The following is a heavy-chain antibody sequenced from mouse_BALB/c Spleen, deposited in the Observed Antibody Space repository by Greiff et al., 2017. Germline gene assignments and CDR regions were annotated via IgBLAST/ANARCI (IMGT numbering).Heavy chain of an antibody. CDR2: ISDGGSYT. Sequence: EVQLVESGGGLVKPGGSLKLSCAASGFTFSDYYMYWVRQTPEKRLEWVATISDGGSYTYYPDSVKGRFTISRDNAKNNLYLQMSSLKSEDTAMYYCARDRGNDYDGYAMDYWGQGTSVTVSS. CDR3: ARDRGNDYDGYAMDY. J-gene: IGHJ4*01. V-gene: IGHV5-4*02. D-gene: IGHD2-4*01. CDR1: GFTFSDYY.